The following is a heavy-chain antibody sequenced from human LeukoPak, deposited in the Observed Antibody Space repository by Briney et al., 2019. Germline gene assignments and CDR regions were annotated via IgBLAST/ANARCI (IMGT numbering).Heavy chain of an antibody. CDR1: GYSFTSYW. CDR3: ARLPATVGHSSSWYGDLDY. CDR2: IYPGDSDT. V-gene: IGHV5-51*01. J-gene: IGHJ4*02. D-gene: IGHD6-13*01. Sequence: GESLKISCKGSGYSFTSYWIGWVRQMPGKGLEWMGIIYPGDSDTRYSPSFQGQVTISADKSISTAYLQWSSLKASDTAMYYCARLPATVGHSSSWYGDLDYWGQGTLVTVSS.